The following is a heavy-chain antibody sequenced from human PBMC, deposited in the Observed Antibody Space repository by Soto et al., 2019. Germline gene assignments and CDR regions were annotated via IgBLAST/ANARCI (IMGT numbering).Heavy chain of an antibody. CDR2: IYYSGST. CDR3: ARSLRQYYYYYMDV. D-gene: IGHD3-16*02. Sequence: SETLSLTCTVSGGSISSYYGSWIRQPPGKGLEWIGYIYYSGSTNYNPSLKSRVTISVDTSKNQFSLKLSSVTAADTAVYYCARSLRQYYYYYMDVWGKGTTVTVSS. CDR1: GGSISSYY. V-gene: IGHV4-59*01. J-gene: IGHJ6*03.